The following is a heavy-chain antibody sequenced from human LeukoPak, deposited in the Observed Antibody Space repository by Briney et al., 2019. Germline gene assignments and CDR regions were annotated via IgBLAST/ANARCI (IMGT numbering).Heavy chain of an antibody. CDR3: ARIHRERPTWFDP. CDR1: GYTFTGYY. V-gene: IGHV1-2*02. D-gene: IGHD1-1*01. J-gene: IGHJ5*02. CDR2: INPNSGGT. Sequence: ASVKVSCKASGYTFTGYYMHWVRQAPGQGLEWMGWINPNSGGTNYAQKFQGRVTMTRDMSTSTVYMELSSLRSEDTAVYYCARIHRERPTWFDPWGQGTLVTVSS.